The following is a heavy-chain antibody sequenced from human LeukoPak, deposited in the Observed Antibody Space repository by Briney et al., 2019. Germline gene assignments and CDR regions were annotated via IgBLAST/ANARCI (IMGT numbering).Heavy chain of an antibody. Sequence: ASVKVSCKASGYTFTGYYMHWVRQAPGQELEWMGWINPNSGGTNYAQKFQGRVTMTRDTSINTAYMELSRLTSDDTAVFYCARGYYDSSDFEYFHHWGQGTLVTVSS. CDR1: GYTFTGYY. D-gene: IGHD3-22*01. V-gene: IGHV1-2*02. J-gene: IGHJ1*01. CDR2: INPNSGGT. CDR3: ARGYYDSSDFEYFHH.